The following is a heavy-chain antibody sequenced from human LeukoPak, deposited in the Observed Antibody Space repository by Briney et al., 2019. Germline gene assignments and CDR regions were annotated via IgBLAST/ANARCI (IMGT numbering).Heavy chain of an antibody. Sequence: SETLPLTCTVSGGSISSSSYYWGWIRQPPGKGLEWIGSIYYSGSTYYNPSLKSRVTISVDTSKNQFSLKLSSVTAADTAVYYCARRTYYYGSGISSEAFDIWGQGTMVTVSS. CDR2: IYYSGST. CDR3: ARRTYYYGSGISSEAFDI. CDR1: GGSISSSSYY. J-gene: IGHJ3*02. D-gene: IGHD3-10*01. V-gene: IGHV4-39*01.